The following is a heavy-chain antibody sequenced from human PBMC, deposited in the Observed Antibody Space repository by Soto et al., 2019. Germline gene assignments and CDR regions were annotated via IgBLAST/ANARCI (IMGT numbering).Heavy chain of an antibody. CDR2: IFPRDSET. V-gene: IGHV5-51*01. CDR1: GYDFSIYW. Sequence: GESLKISCKTSGYDFSIYWVAWVRHMPGKGLALMGVIFPRDSETKYSPSFEGRVIISADTSADTPSPMWKTLEVPDTAVYYCAGVEPTQPNMAIGYCVQGRPVTVSS. D-gene: IGHD2-15*01. J-gene: IGHJ4*02. CDR3: AGVEPTQPNMAIGY.